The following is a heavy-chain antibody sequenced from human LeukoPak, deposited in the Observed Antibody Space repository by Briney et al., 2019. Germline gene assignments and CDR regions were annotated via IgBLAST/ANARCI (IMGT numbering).Heavy chain of an antibody. V-gene: IGHV5-51*01. D-gene: IGHD5-18*01. CDR3: ARRGYSYGTTTYYYYYMDV. Sequence: GESLKISCKGSGYSFTSYWTGWVRQMPGKGLEWMGIIYPGDSDTRYSPSFQGQVTISADKSISTAYLQWSSLKASDTAMYYCARRGYSYGTTTYYYYYMDVWGKGTTVTVSS. CDR2: IYPGDSDT. CDR1: GYSFTSYW. J-gene: IGHJ6*03.